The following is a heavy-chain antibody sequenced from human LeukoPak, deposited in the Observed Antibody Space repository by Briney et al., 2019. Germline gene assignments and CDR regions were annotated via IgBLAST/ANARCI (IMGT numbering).Heavy chain of an antibody. D-gene: IGHD5-18*01. CDR2: INHSGST. CDR1: GGSFRGYY. CDR3: ARRSYGYSVSRY. J-gene: IGHJ4*02. V-gene: IGHV4-34*01. Sequence: SETLSLTCAVYGGSFRGYYWSWIRHPPGEGLEWIGEINHSGSTNYNPSLTSRVTISVDTSKNQFSLKLSSVTAADTAVYYCARRSYGYSVSRYWGQGTLVTVSS.